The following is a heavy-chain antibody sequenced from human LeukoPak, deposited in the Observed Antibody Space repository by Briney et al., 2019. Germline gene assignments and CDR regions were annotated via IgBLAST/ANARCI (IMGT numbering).Heavy chain of an antibody. V-gene: IGHV4-59*01. CDR2: IYYSGST. CDR3: ARSPRISMVRGAFEMDV. CDR1: GGSISSYH. Sequence: SETLSLTCTVSGGSISSYHWNWIRQPPGKGLEWIGYIYYSGSTDYNLSLKSRVTISVDTSKNQFSLKVSSVTAADTAVYYCARSPRISMVRGAFEMDVWGKGTTVTISS. D-gene: IGHD3-10*01. J-gene: IGHJ6*04.